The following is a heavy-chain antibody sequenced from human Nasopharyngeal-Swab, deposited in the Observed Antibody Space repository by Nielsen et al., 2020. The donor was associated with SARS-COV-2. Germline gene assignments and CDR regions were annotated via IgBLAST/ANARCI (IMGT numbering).Heavy chain of an antibody. CDR2: IYPGDSAT. J-gene: IGHJ4*02. Sequence: KVSCKGSGYSFTSYWIGWVRQMPGKGLEWMGIIYPGDSATRYSPSFQGQVTISADKSISTAYLQWSSLKASDTAMYYCARLVSTTVTTTYFDYWGQGTLVTVSS. V-gene: IGHV5-51*01. CDR1: GYSFTSYW. CDR3: ARLVSTTVTTTYFDY. D-gene: IGHD4-17*01.